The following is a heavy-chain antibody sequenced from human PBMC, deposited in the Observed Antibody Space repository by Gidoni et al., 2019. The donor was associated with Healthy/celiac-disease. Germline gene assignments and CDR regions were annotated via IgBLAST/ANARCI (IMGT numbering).Heavy chain of an antibody. J-gene: IGHJ4*02. V-gene: IGHV1-2*06. CDR1: GYTFTGYY. CDR3: ARDPLTIFGVGDPPNYFDY. Sequence: QVQLVQSGAEVKKHGASVKVSCKASGYTFTGYYMHWVRQAPGKGLEWMGRINRNSGGTNDAQKFQDRVTMTRDTSISTAYMELGRLRADDTAVYYCARDPLTIFGVGDPPNYFDYWGQGTLVTVSS. CDR2: INRNSGGT. D-gene: IGHD3-3*01.